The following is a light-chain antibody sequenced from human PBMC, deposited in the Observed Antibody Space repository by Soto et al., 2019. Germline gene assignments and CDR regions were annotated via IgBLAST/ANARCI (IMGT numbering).Light chain of an antibody. CDR1: EDIRRD. CDR2: GGT. Sequence: AIQMTQSPSSLSASVGDRVTITCRASEDIRRDLGWYQQKPGKAPQVLIYGGTYLQSGVPSRFSGYGSGTDSTLTITSLQPEDFATYYCLQDFIYPRTFGQGTKVEIK. J-gene: IGKJ1*01. CDR3: LQDFIYPRT. V-gene: IGKV1-6*01.